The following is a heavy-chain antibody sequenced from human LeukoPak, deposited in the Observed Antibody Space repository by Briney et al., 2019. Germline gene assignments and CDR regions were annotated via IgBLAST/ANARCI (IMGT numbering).Heavy chain of an antibody. D-gene: IGHD4-17*01. Sequence: PGGSLRLSCAASGFTLSSYAMSWVRQAPGKGLEWVSAISGSGGSTYYADSVKGRFTISRDNSKNTLYLQMNSLRAEDTAVYYCARETGSAVGSTDFDYWGQGTLVTVFS. V-gene: IGHV3-23*01. CDR1: GFTLSSYA. CDR3: ARETGSAVGSTDFDY. J-gene: IGHJ4*02. CDR2: ISGSGGST.